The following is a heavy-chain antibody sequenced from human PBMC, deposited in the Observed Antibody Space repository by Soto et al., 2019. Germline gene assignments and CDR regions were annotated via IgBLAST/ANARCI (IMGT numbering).Heavy chain of an antibody. V-gene: IGHV3-33*01. CDR1: GFTFSSYG. CDR2: IWYDGSNK. D-gene: IGHD2-8*01. J-gene: IGHJ1*01. Sequence: GGSLRLSCAASGFTFSSYGMHWVRQAPGKGLEWVAVIWYDGSNKYYADSVKGRFTISRDNSKNTLYLQMNSLRAEDTAVYYCARDLLPYDTISEYFQHWGQGTLVTVSS. CDR3: ARDLLPYDTISEYFQH.